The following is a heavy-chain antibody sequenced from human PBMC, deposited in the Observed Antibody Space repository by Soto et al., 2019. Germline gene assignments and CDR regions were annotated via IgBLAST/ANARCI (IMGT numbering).Heavy chain of an antibody. Sequence: EVQLVESGGGLVQPGGSLRLSCEASGFTFSSYWMHWGRQSPGKGLEWVSRIKGDESSTSYADSVKGRFTISRDNARDTRYLQMNSLRAEDTAVYYCARGIRNYYGSDYWGQGTLVTVSS. D-gene: IGHD3-10*01. J-gene: IGHJ4*02. CDR1: GFTFSSYW. CDR3: ARGIRNYYGSDY. CDR2: IKGDESST. V-gene: IGHV3-74*01.